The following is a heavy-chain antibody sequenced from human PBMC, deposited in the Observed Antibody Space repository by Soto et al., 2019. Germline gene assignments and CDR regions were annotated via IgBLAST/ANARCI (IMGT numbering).Heavy chain of an antibody. D-gene: IGHD2-15*01. Sequence: SLSVSCAASGSTFYDYAMHWVRQAPGKGPEWVSGISRNSGSIGYADSVKGRFTISRDNAKNSLYLQMSSLRAEDTALYYCARVNIVPKKKRGAHFYDGMDVWGQGSTVTVS. CDR2: ISRNSGSI. CDR1: GSTFYDYA. CDR3: ARVNIVPKKKRGAHFYDGMDV. V-gene: IGHV3-9*01. J-gene: IGHJ6*02.